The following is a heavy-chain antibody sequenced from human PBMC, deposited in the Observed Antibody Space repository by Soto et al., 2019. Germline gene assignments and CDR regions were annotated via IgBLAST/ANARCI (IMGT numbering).Heavy chain of an antibody. D-gene: IGHD3-16*01. J-gene: IGHJ5*02. CDR2: IYYSGST. V-gene: IGHV4-39*02. Sequence: LSLTCTVSGGSISSSSYYWGWIRQPPGKGLEWIGSIYYSGSTYYNPSLKSRVTISVDTSKNQFSLKLSSVTAADTAVYYCARDGGLYPRNWFDPWGQGTLVTVYS. CDR3: ARDGGLYPRNWFDP. CDR1: GGSISSSSYY.